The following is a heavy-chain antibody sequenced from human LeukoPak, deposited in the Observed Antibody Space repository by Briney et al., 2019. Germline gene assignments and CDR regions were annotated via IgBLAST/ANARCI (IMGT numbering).Heavy chain of an antibody. Sequence: ASVKVSCKASGYTFTSYGISWVRQAPGQALEWMGWISGYNGNTNYAQKLQGRVTMTRDTSTSTVYMELSSLRSEDTAVYFCARVSEGYSRNGGFDYWGQGTLVTVSS. CDR2: ISGYNGNT. J-gene: IGHJ4*02. CDR3: ARVSEGYSRNGGFDY. CDR1: GYTFTSYG. D-gene: IGHD6-13*01. V-gene: IGHV1-18*01.